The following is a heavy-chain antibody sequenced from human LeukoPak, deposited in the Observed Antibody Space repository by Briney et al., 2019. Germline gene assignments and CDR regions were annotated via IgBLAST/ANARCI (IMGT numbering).Heavy chain of an antibody. CDR1: GYTFTNYG. CDR2: ISSYKGDT. CDR3: ARMGGWEQSDYDGNPDF. J-gene: IGHJ4*02. V-gene: IGHV1-18*01. D-gene: IGHD4-23*01. Sequence: ASVKVSCKASGYTFTNYGISWVGQAPGQGLEWMGWISSYKGDTRYAQKYQGRVTMTTDTSTSTAYMELRSLRSDDTAVYYCARMGGWEQSDYDGNPDFWGQGTLVTVSS.